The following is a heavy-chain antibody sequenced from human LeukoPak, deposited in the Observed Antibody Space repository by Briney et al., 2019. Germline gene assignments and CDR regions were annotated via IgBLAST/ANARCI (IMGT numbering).Heavy chain of an antibody. J-gene: IGHJ5*02. CDR2: INTDRGNT. CDR1: GYTFTNYG. D-gene: IGHD2-2*03. CDR3: ARDGYCSGSSCYDCFDP. V-gene: IGHV1-18*01. Sequence: ASVEVSCKASGYTFTNYGISWVRQAPGQGLEWMGWINTDRGNTNYAQKFKGGVTMTTETSTSTVYMELRSLRSDDTAVYYCARDGYCSGSSCYDCFDPWGQGTLVAVSS.